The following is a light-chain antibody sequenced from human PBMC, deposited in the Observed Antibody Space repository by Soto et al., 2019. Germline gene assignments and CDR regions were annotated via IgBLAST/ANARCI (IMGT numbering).Light chain of an antibody. CDR2: DVS. CDR3: SAYTSSSTLV. CDR1: SSDVGGYKS. V-gene: IGLV2-14*01. Sequence: ALPQPASVSGSPGQSINISCTGTSSDVGGYKSVSWYQQHPGTAPKLMIYDVSNRPSGVSNRFSGSKSGNTASLTISGLQAEDEADYYCSAYTSSSTLVFGAGTKLTVL. J-gene: IGLJ1*01.